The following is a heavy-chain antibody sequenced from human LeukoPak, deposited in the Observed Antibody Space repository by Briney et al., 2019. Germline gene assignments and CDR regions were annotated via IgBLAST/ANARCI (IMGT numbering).Heavy chain of an antibody. D-gene: IGHD3-10*01. J-gene: IGHJ4*02. CDR2: ISSSSSTI. V-gene: IGHV3-48*01. CDR3: ARDTGSTGSGISY. Sequence: GGSLRLSCAASGFTFSSYSMNWVRQAPGKGLEWVSYISSSSSTIYYADSVKGRFTISRDNAKNSLYLQMNSLRAEDTAVYYCARDTGSTGSGISYWGQGTLVTVSS. CDR1: GFTFSSYS.